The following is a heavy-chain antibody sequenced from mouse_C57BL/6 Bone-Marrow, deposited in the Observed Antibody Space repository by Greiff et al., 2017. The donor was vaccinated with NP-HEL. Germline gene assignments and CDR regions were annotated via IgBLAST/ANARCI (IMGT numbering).Heavy chain of an antibody. J-gene: IGHJ1*03. V-gene: IGHV5-16*01. CDR3: AREAYGSSPYWYFDV. D-gene: IGHD1-1*01. CDR2: INYDGSST. CDR1: GFTFSDYY. Sequence: EVQLQESEGGLVQPGSSMKLSCTASGFTFSDYYMAWVRQVPEKGLEWVANINYDGSSTYYLDSLKSRFIISRDNAKNILYLQMSSLKSEDTATYYCAREAYGSSPYWYFDVWGTGTTVTVSS.